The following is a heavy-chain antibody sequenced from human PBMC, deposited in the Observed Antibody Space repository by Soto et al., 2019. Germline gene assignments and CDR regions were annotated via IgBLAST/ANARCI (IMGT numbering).Heavy chain of an antibody. CDR3: ATGRRIVEKRDTGTDY. J-gene: IGHJ4*02. CDR2: FDPEDGET. Sequence: ASVKVSCKVSGYTLTELSMHWVRQAPGKGLEWMGGFDPEDGETIYAQKFQGRVTMTEDTSTDTAYMELSSLRSEDTAVYYCATGRRIVEKRDTGTDYWGQGTLVTVSS. V-gene: IGHV1-24*01. CDR1: GYTLTELS. D-gene: IGHD2-15*01.